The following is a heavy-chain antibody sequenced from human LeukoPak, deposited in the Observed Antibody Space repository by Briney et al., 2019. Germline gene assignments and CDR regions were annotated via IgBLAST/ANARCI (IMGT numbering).Heavy chain of an antibody. V-gene: IGHV4-30-2*01. CDR3: ARGLYYYDSSGCYAPLDI. J-gene: IGHJ3*02. Sequence: SQTLSLTCAVSGGSISSGGYSWSWIRQPPGTGLEWIGYIYHSGSTYYNPSLKSRVTISVDRSKNQFSLKLSSVTAADTAVYYCARGLYYYDSSGCYAPLDIWGQGTMVTVSP. CDR2: IYHSGST. CDR1: GGSISSGGYS. D-gene: IGHD3-22*01.